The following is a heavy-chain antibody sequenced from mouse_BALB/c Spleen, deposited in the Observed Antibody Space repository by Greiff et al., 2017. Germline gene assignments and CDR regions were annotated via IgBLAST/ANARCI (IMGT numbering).Heavy chain of an antibody. J-gene: IGHJ3*01. D-gene: IGHD1-1*01. CDR1: GYTFTSYV. V-gene: IGHV1-14*01. CDR2: INPYNDGT. Sequence: EVQLQQSGPELVKPGASVKMSCKASGYTFTSYVMHWVKQKPGQGVEWIGYINPYNDGTKYNEKFNGKATLTSDKSSSTAYMELSSLTSEDSAVYYCAREGGYYCGRGAWFAYWGQGTLVTVSA. CDR3: AREGGYYCGRGAWFAY.